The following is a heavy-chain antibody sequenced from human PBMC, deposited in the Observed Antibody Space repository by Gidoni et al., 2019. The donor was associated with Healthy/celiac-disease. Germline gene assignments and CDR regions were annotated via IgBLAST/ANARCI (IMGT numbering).Heavy chain of an antibody. CDR1: GFTFSSYG. J-gene: IGHJ5*02. CDR2: IWYDGSNK. CDR3: AGIAAAERNWFDP. D-gene: IGHD6-13*01. Sequence: QVQLVESGGGVVQPGRSLRLSCAASGFTFSSYGMHWVRQAPGKGLGWVAVIWYDGSNKYYADSVKGRFTISRDNSKNTLYLQMNSLRAEDTAVYYCAGIAAAERNWFDPWGQGTLVTVSS. V-gene: IGHV3-33*01.